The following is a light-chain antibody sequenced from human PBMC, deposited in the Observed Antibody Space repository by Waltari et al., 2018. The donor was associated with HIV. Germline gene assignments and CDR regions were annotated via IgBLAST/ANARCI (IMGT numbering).Light chain of an antibody. CDR1: TSDVRGYNH. CDR2: EVS. CDR3: GSYTCSSTVV. J-gene: IGLJ3*02. V-gene: IGLV2-14*01. Sequence: QSAPTQPASGSWSPGQSITISCTGTTSDVRGYNHVSWYQQHQGKAPTLMIYEVSNRSSGVSKRFAGSKSGNTASLTISGLQAEDEADYYCGSYTCSSTVVFGGGTKLTVL.